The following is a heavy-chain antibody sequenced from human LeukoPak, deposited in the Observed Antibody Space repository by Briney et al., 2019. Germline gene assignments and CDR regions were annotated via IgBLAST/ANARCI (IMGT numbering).Heavy chain of an antibody. Sequence: GESLQISCQGSGYSFTSYWIGWVRQMPGKGLEWMGIIYPGDSDTRYSPSFQGQVTISADKSISTAYLQWSSLKASDTAMYYCARQLNYYGSGSYSFDPWGQGTLVTVSS. D-gene: IGHD3-10*01. CDR2: IYPGDSDT. J-gene: IGHJ5*02. CDR1: GYSFTSYW. CDR3: ARQLNYYGSGSYSFDP. V-gene: IGHV5-51*01.